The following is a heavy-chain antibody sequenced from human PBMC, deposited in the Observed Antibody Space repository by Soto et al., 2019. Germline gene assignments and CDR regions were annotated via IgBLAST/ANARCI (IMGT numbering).Heavy chain of an antibody. CDR2: ISGSGGTT. CDR3: AKGFIVVVTAIRPDDNFDV. J-gene: IGHJ3*01. D-gene: IGHD2-21*02. CDR1: GFTFNTYA. Sequence: GGSLRLSCAASGFTFNTYAMNWVRQAPGKGLEWVASISGSGGTTYYADSVKGRFAVSRDTSKSTLFLQMNSLSAEDTAVYYCAKGFIVVVTAIRPDDNFDVWGQGTMVTVSS. V-gene: IGHV3-23*01.